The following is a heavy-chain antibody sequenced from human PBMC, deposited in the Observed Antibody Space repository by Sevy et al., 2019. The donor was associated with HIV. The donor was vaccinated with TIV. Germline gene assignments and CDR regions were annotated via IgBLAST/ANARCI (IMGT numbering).Heavy chain of an antibody. CDR3: ARDPDWGALDR. CDR1: GFTFSNFW. V-gene: IGHV3-7*01. J-gene: IGHJ5*02. Sequence: GGSLRLSREVSGFTFSNFWMTWVRQSPGKGLEWVAYINQDERHINLLDSVRGRFTISRDNAKNSLYLQMDSLRAEDTAIYYCARDPDWGALDRWGQGTLVTVSS. CDR2: INQDERHI. D-gene: IGHD7-27*01.